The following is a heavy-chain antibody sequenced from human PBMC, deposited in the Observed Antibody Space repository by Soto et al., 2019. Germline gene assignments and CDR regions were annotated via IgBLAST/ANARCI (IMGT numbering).Heavy chain of an antibody. D-gene: IGHD5-18*01. Sequence: QLQLQESGPGLVKPSETLSLICTVSSGSISSTGFYWGWIRQPPGGGLEFIGNIYSSGSTYYNPSLRSRVTISVDTSKDQFSLRLSSVTAADTAVYYCARHHGYSNGYIDYWGQGTLVTVSS. CDR1: SGSISSTGFY. J-gene: IGHJ4*02. V-gene: IGHV4-39*01. CDR2: IYSSGST. CDR3: ARHHGYSNGYIDY.